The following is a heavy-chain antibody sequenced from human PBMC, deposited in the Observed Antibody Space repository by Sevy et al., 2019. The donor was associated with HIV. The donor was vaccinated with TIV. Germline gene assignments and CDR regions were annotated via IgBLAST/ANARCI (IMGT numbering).Heavy chain of an antibody. CDR3: TGDTPAALLGY. Sequence: GGSLRLSCAASGFTFSNFNMNWVRQAPGKGLEWVTSISSRSGYIHYADSVKGRFTISRDNAKNSLYLQMNSLRVEYTAVYYCTGDTPAALLGYWGQGTLVTVSS. V-gene: IGHV3-21*01. D-gene: IGHD6-13*01. CDR1: GFTFSNFN. CDR2: ISSRSGYI. J-gene: IGHJ4*02.